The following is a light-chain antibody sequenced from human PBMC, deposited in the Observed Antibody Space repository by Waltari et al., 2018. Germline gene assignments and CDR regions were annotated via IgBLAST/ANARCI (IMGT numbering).Light chain of an antibody. V-gene: IGLV4-69*01. CDR2: VNNDGSH. J-gene: IGLJ3*02. CDR3: QTWGTGTWV. Sequence: QLVLTQSPSASASLGASVKLSCTLSSGHSFYPIAWHQQQPEKGPRFLMKVNNDGSHTKGDGIPDRFSGSSSGAERYLTISSLQSEDEADYYCQTWGTGTWVFGGGTKLTVL. CDR1: SGHSFYP.